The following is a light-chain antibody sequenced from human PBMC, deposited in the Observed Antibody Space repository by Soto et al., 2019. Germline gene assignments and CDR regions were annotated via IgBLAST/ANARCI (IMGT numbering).Light chain of an antibody. CDR3: QLYSGSPWT. J-gene: IGKJ1*01. V-gene: IGKV3-20*01. CDR2: GVS. CDR1: QSINNKY. Sequence: EIVLTQSPATLSLSPGERATLSCRASQSINNKYLAWYQQEPGQTPRLLIHGVSIRATGIPDRFSGSGSGTDFTLTISRLEPEDFAVYYCQLYSGSPWTFGQGTKVEIK.